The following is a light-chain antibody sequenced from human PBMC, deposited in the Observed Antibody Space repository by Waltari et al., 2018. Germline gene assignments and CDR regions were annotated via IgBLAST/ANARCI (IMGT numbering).Light chain of an antibody. CDR3: QQHGTLPAM. V-gene: IGKV3-20*01. CDR2: RAS. CDR1: QSVGSIS. J-gene: IGKJ1*01. Sequence: DIVLTQSPGTASLSPEELVPLSCRASQSVGSISLEWYQQKPGQAPTPVIYRASRRATGIPARFSGSGSGTDFSLTISRLEPEEFAVYYCQQHGTLPAMFGQGTKVESK.